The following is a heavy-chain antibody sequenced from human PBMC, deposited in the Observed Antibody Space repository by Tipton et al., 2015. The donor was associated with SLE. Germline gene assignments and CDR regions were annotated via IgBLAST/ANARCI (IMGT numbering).Heavy chain of an antibody. CDR2: IKEDGSEK. D-gene: IGHD4-17*01. CDR3: ARDQVWYGVTGMDV. J-gene: IGHJ6*02. CDR1: GFTFSSYW. Sequence: SLRLSCAASGFTFSSYWMSWVRQAPGKGLEWVANIKEDGSEKYYVDSVKGRFTISRDNAKNSLYLQMNSLRAEDTAVYYCARDQVWYGVTGMDVWGQGTTVTVSS. V-gene: IGHV3-7*01.